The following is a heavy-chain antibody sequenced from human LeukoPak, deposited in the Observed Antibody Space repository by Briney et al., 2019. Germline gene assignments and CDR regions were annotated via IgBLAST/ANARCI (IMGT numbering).Heavy chain of an antibody. Sequence: SETLSLTCTVSGGSISSYYWSWIRQPAGKGLEWIGRIYTSGSTNYNPSLKSRVTMSVDTSKNQFSLKLSSVTAADTAVYYCARDSPVGSGSYYPFDYWGQGTLVTVSS. CDR1: GGSISSYY. CDR3: ARDSPVGSGSYYPFDY. CDR2: IYTSGST. D-gene: IGHD1-26*01. V-gene: IGHV4-4*07. J-gene: IGHJ4*02.